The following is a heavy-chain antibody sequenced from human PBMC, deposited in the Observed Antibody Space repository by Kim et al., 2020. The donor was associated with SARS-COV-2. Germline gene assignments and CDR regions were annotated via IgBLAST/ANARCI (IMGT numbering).Heavy chain of an antibody. CDR3: ARASGVSSSSSDYYYYYGMDV. Sequence: SVKVSCKASGGTFSSYAISWVRQAPGQGLEWMGGIIPIFGTANYAQKFQGRVTITADESTSTAYMELSSLRSEDTAVYYCARASGVSSSSSDYYYYYGMDVWGQGTTVTVSS. D-gene: IGHD6-6*01. V-gene: IGHV1-69*13. J-gene: IGHJ6*02. CDR2: IIPIFGTA. CDR1: GGTFSSYA.